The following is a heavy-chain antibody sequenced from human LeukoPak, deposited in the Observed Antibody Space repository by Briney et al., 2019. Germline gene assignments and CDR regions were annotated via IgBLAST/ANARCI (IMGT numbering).Heavy chain of an antibody. CDR1: EYLLSTSGRR. V-gene: IGHV2-70*04. J-gene: IGHJ4*02. CDR2: IDWDDDN. Sequence: SGPTQVNLPRTRTLTYNFSEYLLSTSGRRGSWIRQPPGKALEWLALIDWDDDNFYSTSLKTRLTISKDTSKNQVVLTMTNMDPVDTATYYCARIGVAGTYFDYWGQGTLVTVSS. CDR3: ARIGVAGTYFDY. D-gene: IGHD2-15*01.